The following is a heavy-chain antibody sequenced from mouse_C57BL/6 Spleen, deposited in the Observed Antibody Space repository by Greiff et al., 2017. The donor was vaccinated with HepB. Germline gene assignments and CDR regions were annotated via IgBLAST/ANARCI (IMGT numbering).Heavy chain of an antibody. CDR1: GYTFTSYG. CDR3: ARWNGLFDY. J-gene: IGHJ2*01. V-gene: IGHV1-81*01. Sequence: QVQLKESGAELARPGASVKLSCKASGYTFTSYGISWVKQRTGQGLEWIGEIYPRSGNTYYNEKFKGKATLTADKSSSTAYMELRSLTSEDSAVYFCARWNGLFDYWGQGTTLTVSS. CDR2: IYPRSGNT.